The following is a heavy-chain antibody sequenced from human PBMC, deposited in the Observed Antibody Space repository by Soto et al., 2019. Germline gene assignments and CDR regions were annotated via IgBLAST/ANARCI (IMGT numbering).Heavy chain of an antibody. CDR1: GFTFDDYA. V-gene: IGHV3-9*01. CDR2: ISWNSGSI. CDR3: AKDHYSSGWYFDY. J-gene: IGHJ4*02. Sequence: EVPLVESGGGLVQPGRSLRLSCAASGFTFDDYAMHWVRQAPGKGLEWVSGISWNSGSIGYADSVKGRFTISRDNXKNSLYLQMNSLRAEDTALYYCAKDHYSSGWYFDYWGQGTLVTVSS. D-gene: IGHD6-19*01.